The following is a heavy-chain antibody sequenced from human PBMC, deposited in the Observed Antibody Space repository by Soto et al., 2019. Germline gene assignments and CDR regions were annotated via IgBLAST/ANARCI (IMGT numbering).Heavy chain of an antibody. D-gene: IGHD1-26*01. CDR2: IYYSGST. Sequence: SETLSLTCNVSGGSFSANYWSWLRQPPGKGLEWIGYIYYSGSTYYNPSLKSRVTISVDTSKNQFSLKLSSVTAADTAVYYCASRSWELLAHDAFDIWGQGTMVTVSS. CDR3: ASRSWELLAHDAFDI. CDR1: GGSFSANY. J-gene: IGHJ3*02. V-gene: IGHV4-59*06.